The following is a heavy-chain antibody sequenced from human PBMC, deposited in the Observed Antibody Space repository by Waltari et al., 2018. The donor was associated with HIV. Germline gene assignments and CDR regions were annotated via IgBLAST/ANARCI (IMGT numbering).Heavy chain of an antibody. D-gene: IGHD2-21*01. Sequence: QVQLQESGPGLVKPSETLSLTCDVSGYSINTGPYCGWIRQPPRRGLVWIGSRYHRGRSYYNPSLKSRVTISVDTSKNQFPLKLTSVTAADTAVYYCARDGVEGWDIVVPPPIGSRGMDVWGQGTTVTVSS. CDR1: GYSINTGPY. CDR2: RYHRGRS. V-gene: IGHV4-38-2*02. CDR3: ARDGVEGWDIVVPPPIGSRGMDV. J-gene: IGHJ6*02.